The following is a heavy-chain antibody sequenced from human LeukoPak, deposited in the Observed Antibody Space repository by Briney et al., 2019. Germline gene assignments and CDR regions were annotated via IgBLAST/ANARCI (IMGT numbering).Heavy chain of an antibody. D-gene: IGHD1-26*01. CDR3: ARFLGGSYADY. J-gene: IGHJ4*02. CDR1: GFTFDDYG. Sequence: PGGSLRLSCAASGFTFDDYGLSWVRQAPGKGLEWVSGINWNGDSTGYADSVKGRFTVSRDNAKNSLYLQMNSLRAEDTALYHCARFLGGSYADYWGQGTLVTVSS. V-gene: IGHV3-20*01. CDR2: INWNGDST.